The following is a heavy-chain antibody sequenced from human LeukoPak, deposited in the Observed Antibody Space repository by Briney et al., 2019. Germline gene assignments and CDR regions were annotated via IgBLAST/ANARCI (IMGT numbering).Heavy chain of an antibody. Sequence: GGSLRLSCAASGFTFNFFSMYWVRQSPGKGLEWVAVISYDATNEYYTDSVKARFTISRDDSKSTLYLQMNSLRAEDTAVYYCVRDFASGSYYNLFDYWGQGTLVTVSS. D-gene: IGHD3-10*01. V-gene: IGHV3-30*04. J-gene: IGHJ4*02. CDR2: ISYDATNE. CDR1: GFTFNFFS. CDR3: VRDFASGSYYNLFDY.